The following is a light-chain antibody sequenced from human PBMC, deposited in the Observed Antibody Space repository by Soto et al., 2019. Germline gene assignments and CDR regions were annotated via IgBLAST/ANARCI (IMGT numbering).Light chain of an antibody. CDR1: QSVSSY. J-gene: IGKJ4*01. V-gene: IGKV3-11*01. CDR3: EQRSNWPT. Sequence: EIVLTQSPATLSLSPGERATLSCRVSQSVSSYLAWYQQKPGQAPRLLIYDASNRATGIPARFSCSGSGTDFTLNISSLEPEDFAVYYCEQRSNWPTFGGGTKVEIK. CDR2: DAS.